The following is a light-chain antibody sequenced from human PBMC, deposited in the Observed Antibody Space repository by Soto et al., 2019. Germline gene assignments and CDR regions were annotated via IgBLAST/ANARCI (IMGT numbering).Light chain of an antibody. J-gene: IGLJ1*01. CDR3: QSYDSSLSGYV. V-gene: IGLV1-40*01. Sequence: QSVLTQPPSVSGAPGQRVTISCTGSRSNIGGNYDVHWYQHLPGRAPKLLIFANNNRPSGVPDRFSGSKSGTSASLAIAGLQAEDEADYHCQSYDSSLSGYVFGTGTKLTVL. CDR1: RSNIGGNYD. CDR2: ANN.